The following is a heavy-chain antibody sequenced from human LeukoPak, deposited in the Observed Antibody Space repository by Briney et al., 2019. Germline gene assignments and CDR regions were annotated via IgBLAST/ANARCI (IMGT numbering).Heavy chain of an antibody. CDR3: ARVWYYYDSSGYYDY. CDR2: INPNSGGT. CDR1: GYTFTGYY. V-gene: IGHV1-2*02. Sequence: ASVTVSCKASGYTFTGYYMHWVRQAPGQGLEWMGWINPNSGGTNYAQKFQGRVTMTRDTSISTAYMELSRLRSDDTAVYYCARVWYYYDSSGYYDYWGQGTLVTVSS. J-gene: IGHJ4*02. D-gene: IGHD3-22*01.